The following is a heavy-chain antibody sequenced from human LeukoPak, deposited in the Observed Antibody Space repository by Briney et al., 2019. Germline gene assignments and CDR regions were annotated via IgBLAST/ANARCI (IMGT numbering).Heavy chain of an antibody. J-gene: IGHJ4*02. Sequence: GGSLRLSCAASGFSFSNAWMTWVSHAPGKGLEWVGRIKSKIHGGTTDYAAPVKGRFTISRDDSENTLYLQINSLKTEDTAVYYCAQHDYGDYWGQGTLVTVSS. CDR3: AQHDYGDY. CDR1: GFSFSNAW. CDR2: IKSKIHGGTT. V-gene: IGHV3-15*01.